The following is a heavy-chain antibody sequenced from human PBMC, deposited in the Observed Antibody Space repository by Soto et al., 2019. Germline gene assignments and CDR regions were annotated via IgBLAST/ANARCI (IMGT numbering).Heavy chain of an antibody. CDR1: GYTFTGYY. V-gene: IGHV1-2*02. CDR3: ARDRAVVRYSGYDLAY. J-gene: IGHJ4*02. D-gene: IGHD5-12*01. CDR2: INPNSGGT. Sequence: ASVKVSCKASGYTFTGYYMHWVRQAPGQGLEWMGWINPNSGGTNYAQKFQGRVTMTRDTSISTAYMELSRPRSDDTAVYYCARDRAVVRYSGYDLAYWGQGTLVTVSS.